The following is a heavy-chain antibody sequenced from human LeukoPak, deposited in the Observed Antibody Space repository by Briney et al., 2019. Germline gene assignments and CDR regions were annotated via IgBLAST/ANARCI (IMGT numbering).Heavy chain of an antibody. CDR2: MNPNSGNT. Sequence: GASVKVSCKASGYTFTSYDINWVRQATRQGLEWMGWMNPNSGNTGYAQKFQGRVTMTRNTSISTAYMELSSLRSEDTAVYYCAREIGVDTAMAKSQEIDYWGQGTLVTVSS. J-gene: IGHJ4*02. V-gene: IGHV1-8*01. CDR3: AREIGVDTAMAKSQEIDY. CDR1: GYTFTSYD. D-gene: IGHD5-18*01.